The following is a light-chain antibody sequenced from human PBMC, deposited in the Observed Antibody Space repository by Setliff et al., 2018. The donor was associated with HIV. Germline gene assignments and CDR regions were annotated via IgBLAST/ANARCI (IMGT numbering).Light chain of an antibody. CDR2: WAS. Sequence: DIVMSQSPDSLAVSLGERATINCKSSQTVLYSSNNKNCLGWYQQKPGQPPKLLIYWASTRESGVPDRFSGSGSGTDFTLTISSLQAEDVAIYYWQQYCSIPYTVGQGTKVDIK. V-gene: IGKV4-1*01. J-gene: IGKJ2*01. CDR1: QTVLYSSNNKNC. CDR3: QQYCSIPYT.